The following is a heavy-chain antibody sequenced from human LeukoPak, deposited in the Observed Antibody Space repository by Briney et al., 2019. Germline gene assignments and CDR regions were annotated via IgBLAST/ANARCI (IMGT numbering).Heavy chain of an antibody. CDR3: ARGRRYSYAYEDY. V-gene: IGHV4-34*01. Sequence: PSETLSLTCAVYGGSFSGYYWSWIRQPPGKGLEWIGEINHSGSTNYNPSLKSRVTISVDTSKNQFSLKLSSVTAADTAVYYCARGRRYSYAYEDYWGQGTLVTVSS. J-gene: IGHJ4*02. CDR2: INHSGST. D-gene: IGHD5-18*01. CDR1: GGSFSGYY.